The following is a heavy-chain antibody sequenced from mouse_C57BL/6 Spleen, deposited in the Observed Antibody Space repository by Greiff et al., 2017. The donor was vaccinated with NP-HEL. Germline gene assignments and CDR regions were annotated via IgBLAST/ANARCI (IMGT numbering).Heavy chain of an antibody. D-gene: IGHD2-5*01. V-gene: IGHV1-85*01. CDR2: IYPRDGST. Sequence: VQLQQSGPELVKPGASVKLSCKASGYTFTSYDINWVKQRPGQGLEWIGWIYPRDGSTKYNEKFKGKATLTVDTSSSTAYMELHSLTSEDSAVYFCARGIPSYSNYVFAYWGQGTLVTVSS. J-gene: IGHJ3*01. CDR1: GYTFTSYD. CDR3: ARGIPSYSNYVFAY.